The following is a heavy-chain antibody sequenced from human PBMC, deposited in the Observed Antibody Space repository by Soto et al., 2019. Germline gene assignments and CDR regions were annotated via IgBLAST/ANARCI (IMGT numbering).Heavy chain of an antibody. D-gene: IGHD3-3*01. CDR2: ISAYNGNT. Sequence: ASVKVSCKASGHTFTSYGISWVRQAPGQGLEWMGWISAYNGNTNYAQKLQGRVTMTTDTSTSTAYMELRSLRSDDTAVYYCARDRLRFLEWLPYYYYGMDVWGQGTTVTVSS. CDR1: GHTFTSYG. J-gene: IGHJ6*02. V-gene: IGHV1-18*01. CDR3: ARDRLRFLEWLPYYYYGMDV.